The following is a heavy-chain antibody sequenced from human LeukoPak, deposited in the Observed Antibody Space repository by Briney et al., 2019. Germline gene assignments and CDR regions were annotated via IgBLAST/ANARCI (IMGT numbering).Heavy chain of an antibody. CDR2: IWYDGSNK. D-gene: IGHD6-19*01. V-gene: IGHV3-33*01. CDR1: GFTFNSYG. CDR3: ATDQSSNMAVFSN. Sequence: GRSLRLSCAASGFTFNSYGMHWVRQAPGKGLEWVAVIWYDGSNKYYADSVKGRFTISRDNSKNTLYPQMNSLRAEDTAVYYCATDQSSNMAVFSNWGQGTLVTVSS. J-gene: IGHJ4*02.